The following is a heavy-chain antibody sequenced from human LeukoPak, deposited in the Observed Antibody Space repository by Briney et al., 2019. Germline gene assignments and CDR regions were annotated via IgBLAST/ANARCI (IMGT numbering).Heavy chain of an antibody. CDR3: ARDIRTLDYYDSQSPCYFDY. D-gene: IGHD3-22*01. Sequence: ASVKVSCKVSGYTLTELSMHWVRQAPGKGLEWMGGFDPEDGETIYAQKFQGRVTMTEDTSTDTAYMELSSLRSDDTAVYYCARDIRTLDYYDSQSPCYFDYWGQGTLVTVSS. V-gene: IGHV1-24*01. CDR2: FDPEDGET. J-gene: IGHJ4*02. CDR1: GYTLTELS.